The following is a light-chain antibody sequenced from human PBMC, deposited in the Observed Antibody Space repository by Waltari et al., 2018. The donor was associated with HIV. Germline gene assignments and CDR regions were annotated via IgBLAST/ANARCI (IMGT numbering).Light chain of an antibody. Sequence: DIQMTQSPSSLSASVRDRVTITCRASQGISDSLAWYQQKPGKAPKVLLYAASRLQSGVPPRFSGGGSGTDYTLTITSLQPEDSATYYCQQYYDTPRTFGPGTKVEI. CDR1: QGISDS. CDR2: AAS. V-gene: IGKV1-NL1*01. CDR3: QQYYDTPRT. J-gene: IGKJ3*01.